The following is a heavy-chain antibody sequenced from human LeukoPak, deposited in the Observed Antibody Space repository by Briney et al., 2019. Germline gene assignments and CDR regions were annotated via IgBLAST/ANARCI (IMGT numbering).Heavy chain of an antibody. CDR3: ARLQGSGSYYKRGFDY. V-gene: IGHV4-30-4*08. J-gene: IGHJ4*02. CDR2: INHSGST. CDR1: GGSISSGDFY. D-gene: IGHD3-10*01. Sequence: SQTLSLTCTVSGGSISSGDFYWSWIRQPPGKGLEWIGEINHSGSTNYNPSLKSRVTISVDTSKNQFSLKLSSVTAADTAVYYCARLQGSGSYYKRGFDYWGQGTLVTVSS.